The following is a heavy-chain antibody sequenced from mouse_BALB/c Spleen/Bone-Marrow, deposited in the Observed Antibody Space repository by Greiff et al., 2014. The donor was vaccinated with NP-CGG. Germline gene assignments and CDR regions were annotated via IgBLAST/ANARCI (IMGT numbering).Heavy chain of an antibody. J-gene: IGHJ2*01. CDR3: ARKYGDY. D-gene: IGHD2-10*02. CDR1: GYPFSSYW. CDR2: IYPGDGET. V-gene: IGHV1-80*01. Sequence: VQLQQSGAELVRPGSSVKISCKASGYPFSSYWMNWVKQRPGRGLEWIGQIYPGDGETNYNGKFKGNATLTADKSSSTAYMQLISLTSEDSAVYFCARKYGDYWGQGTTLTVSS.